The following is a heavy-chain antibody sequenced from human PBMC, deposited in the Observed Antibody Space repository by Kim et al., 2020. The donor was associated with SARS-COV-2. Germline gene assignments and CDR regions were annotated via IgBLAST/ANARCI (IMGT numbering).Heavy chain of an antibody. Sequence: GGSLRLSCVASGFSFEDYGMSWVRQAPGKGLEWVSGSNWNGGSTSYADSVKGRFTISRDNAKNSLYLQMNRLRAEDTALYHCARAYSTVTRSNWFDPWGQGTLVTVSS. CDR3: ARAYSTVTRSNWFDP. CDR2: SNWNGGST. CDR1: GFSFEDYG. J-gene: IGHJ5*02. V-gene: IGHV3-20*01. D-gene: IGHD4-17*01.